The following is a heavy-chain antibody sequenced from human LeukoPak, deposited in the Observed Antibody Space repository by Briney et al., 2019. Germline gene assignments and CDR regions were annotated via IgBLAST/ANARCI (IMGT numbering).Heavy chain of an antibody. CDR2: ISSGSSYI. CDR3: ARQVGVDDAFDI. D-gene: IGHD1-26*01. Sequence: SGGSLRLSCAASGFTFNTYSVNWVRQAPGKGLEWASSISSGSSYIFYADSMKGRFTISRDNAKTSLYLQMNSLRAEDTAVYYCARQVGVDDAFDIWGQGTKVTVSS. CDR1: GFTFNTYS. J-gene: IGHJ3*02. V-gene: IGHV3-21*01.